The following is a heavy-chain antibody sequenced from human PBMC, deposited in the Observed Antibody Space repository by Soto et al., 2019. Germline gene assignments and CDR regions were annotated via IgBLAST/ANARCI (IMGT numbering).Heavy chain of an antibody. J-gene: IGHJ2*01. V-gene: IGHV3-30-3*01. Sequence: QVQLVESGGGVVQPGRSLRLSCAASGFTFSSYAMHWVRQAPGKGLEWVAVISYDGSNKYYADSVKGRFTISRDNSNNTLYLQMNSLRAEDTAVYYCARGLPRWYFDLWGRGTLVTVSS. D-gene: IGHD2-15*01. CDR1: GFTFSSYA. CDR3: ARGLPRWYFDL. CDR2: ISYDGSNK.